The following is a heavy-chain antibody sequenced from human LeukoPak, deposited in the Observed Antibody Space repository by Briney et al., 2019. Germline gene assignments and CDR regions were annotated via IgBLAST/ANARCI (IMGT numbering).Heavy chain of an antibody. CDR2: IYYSGST. CDR3: ARHQDYYYDSSGYLDY. Sequence: SETLTLTCTVPGGTISSSSYYWGWIRQPPGKGLEWIGSIYYSGSTYYNSSLKSRVTISVDTSKNQFSLKLSSVTAAGTAVYYCARHQDYYYDSSGYLDYWGQGTLVTVSS. V-gene: IGHV4-39*01. D-gene: IGHD3-22*01. J-gene: IGHJ4*02. CDR1: GGTISSSSYY.